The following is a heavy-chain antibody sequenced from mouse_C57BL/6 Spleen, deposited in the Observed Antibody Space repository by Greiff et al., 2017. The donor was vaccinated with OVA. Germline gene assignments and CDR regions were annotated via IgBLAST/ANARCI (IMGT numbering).Heavy chain of an antibody. Sequence: EADGGLVQPKGSLKLSCAASGFSFNTYAMNWVRQAPGKGLEWVARIRSKSNNYATYYADSVKDRFTISRDDSESMLYLQMNNLKTEDTAMYYCVNGSWFAFWGQGTLVTVSA. CDR3: VNGSWFAF. V-gene: IGHV10-1*01. D-gene: IGHD1-1*01. CDR1: GFSFNTYA. CDR2: IRSKSNNYAT. J-gene: IGHJ3*01.